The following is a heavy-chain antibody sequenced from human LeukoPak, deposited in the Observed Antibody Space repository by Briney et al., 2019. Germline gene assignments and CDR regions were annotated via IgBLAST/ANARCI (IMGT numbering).Heavy chain of an antibody. J-gene: IGHJ6*02. CDR1: GGSISSSSYY. CDR2: IYYSGST. V-gene: IGHV4-39*01. Sequence: SETLSLTCTVSGGSISSSSYYWGWIRQPPGKGLEWIGRIYYSGSTYYNPSLKSRVTISVDTSKNQFSLKLSSVTAADTAVYYCARPYYDILTGYSYGMDVWGQGTTVTVSS. D-gene: IGHD3-9*01. CDR3: ARPYYDILTGYSYGMDV.